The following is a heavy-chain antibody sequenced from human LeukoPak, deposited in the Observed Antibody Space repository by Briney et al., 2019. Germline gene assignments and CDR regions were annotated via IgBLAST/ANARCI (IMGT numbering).Heavy chain of an antibody. V-gene: IGHV3-21*01. Sequence: GGSLRLSCAASGFTFSSYSMNWVRQAPGKGLEWVSSISSSSSYIYYADSVKGRFTISRDNSKNTLYLQMNSLRAEDTAVYYCARDPAPSIAVAGTLDYWGQGTLVTVSS. J-gene: IGHJ4*02. CDR3: ARDPAPSIAVAGTLDY. D-gene: IGHD6-19*01. CDR2: ISSSSSYI. CDR1: GFTFSSYS.